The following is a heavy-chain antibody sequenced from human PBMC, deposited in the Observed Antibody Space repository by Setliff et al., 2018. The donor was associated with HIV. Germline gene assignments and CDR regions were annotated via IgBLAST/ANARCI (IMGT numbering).Heavy chain of an antibody. CDR1: GGTLRSYG. V-gene: IGHV1-69*04. CDR2: VILVRDMA. Sequence: SVKVSCKASGGTLRSYGMTWVRQAPGQGLEWMGTVILVRDMANYAEKFQGRVTITADRSTSTSYMELRGLRSEDTAVYFCARETYFFDVTTFYSYALGVWGQGTTVTVSS. J-gene: IGHJ6*02. D-gene: IGHD4-17*01. CDR3: ARETYFFDVTTFYSYALGV.